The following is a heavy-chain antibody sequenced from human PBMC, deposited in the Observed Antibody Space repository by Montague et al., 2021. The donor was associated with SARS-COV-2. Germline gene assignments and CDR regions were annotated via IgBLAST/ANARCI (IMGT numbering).Heavy chain of an antibody. CDR2: MFTSGST. CDR1: GASISNPTYS. D-gene: IGHD6-13*01. V-gene: IGHV4-61*02. Sequence: TLSLTCTVSGASISNPTYSWGWIRQPAGKELEWIGRMFTSGSTTYNPSLKSRVTISVDTSKNQFSLRLNSVTAADTAVYYCARPALESYSKSWYLDYWGQGTLVTVSS. CDR3: ARPALESYSKSWYLDY. J-gene: IGHJ4*02.